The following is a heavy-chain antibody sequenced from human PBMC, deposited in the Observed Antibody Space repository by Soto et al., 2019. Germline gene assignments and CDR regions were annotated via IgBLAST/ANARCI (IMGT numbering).Heavy chain of an antibody. V-gene: IGHV3-30*03. J-gene: IGHJ5*02. Sequence: PGGSLRLSCAASGFTFSSYGMHWVRQAPGKGLEWVAVISYDGSNKYYADSVKGRFTISRDNSKNTLYLQMNSLRAEDTAVYYCAASEGSTYYYGSGSYSAGSGAWEPQYNWFDPWGQGTLVTVSS. D-gene: IGHD3-10*01. CDR1: GFTFSSYG. CDR3: AASEGSTYYYGSGSYSAGSGAWEPQYNWFDP. CDR2: ISYDGSNK.